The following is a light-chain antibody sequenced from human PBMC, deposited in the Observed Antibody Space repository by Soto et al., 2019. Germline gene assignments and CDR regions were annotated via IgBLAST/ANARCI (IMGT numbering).Light chain of an antibody. V-gene: IGLV2-11*01. CDR3: CSYAGNFILI. CDR2: DVS. J-gene: IGLJ2*01. Sequence: QSALTQPRSVSGSPGQSVTISCTGTSNDVGGYNYISWYQQHPGKAPKLMIYDVSKRPSGVPDRFSGSKSGNTASLTISGLQAEDEADYYCCSYAGNFILIFGGGTKLTVL. CDR1: SNDVGGYNY.